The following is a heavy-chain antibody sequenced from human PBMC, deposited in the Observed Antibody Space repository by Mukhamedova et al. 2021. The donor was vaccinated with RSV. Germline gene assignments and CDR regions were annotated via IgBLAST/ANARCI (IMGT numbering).Heavy chain of an antibody. V-gene: IGHV1-69*01. J-gene: IGHJ4*02. D-gene: IGHD2-2*01. Sequence: EYMGGIIPIFGTANYAQKFQGRVTITADESTSTAYMELSSLRSEDTAVYYCALGLRYCSSTSCYSFDFWGQGTLVTVSS. CDR3: ALGLRYCSSTSCYSFDF. CDR2: IIPIFGTA.